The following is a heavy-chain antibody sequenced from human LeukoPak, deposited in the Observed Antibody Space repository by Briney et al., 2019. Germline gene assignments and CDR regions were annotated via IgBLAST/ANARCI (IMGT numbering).Heavy chain of an antibody. J-gene: IGHJ4*02. Sequence: GSLRLSCAASGFTFSSYSMNWVRQAPGKGLEWVSSISSSTSYIYYADSVKGRFTISRDNAKNSLYLQMNSLRAEDTAVYYCAGGGLGTGLLGYWGQGTLVTVSS. CDR2: ISSSTSYI. D-gene: IGHD1-1*01. V-gene: IGHV3-21*01. CDR3: AGGGLGTGLLGY. CDR1: GFTFSSYS.